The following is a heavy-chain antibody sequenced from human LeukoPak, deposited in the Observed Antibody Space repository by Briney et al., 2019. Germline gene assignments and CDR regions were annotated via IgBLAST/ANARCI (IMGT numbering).Heavy chain of an antibody. CDR3: AKDMSMGAMVRGVTSFDY. V-gene: IGHV3-43*01. D-gene: IGHD3-10*01. CDR1: GFTFDDYT. CDR2: ISWDGGST. Sequence: PGGSLRLSCAASGFTFDDYTMHWVRQAPGKCLEWVSLISWDGGSTYYADSVKGRFTISRDNSKNSLYLQMNSLRTEDTALYYCAKDMSMGAMVRGVTSFDYWGQGTLVTVSS. J-gene: IGHJ4*02.